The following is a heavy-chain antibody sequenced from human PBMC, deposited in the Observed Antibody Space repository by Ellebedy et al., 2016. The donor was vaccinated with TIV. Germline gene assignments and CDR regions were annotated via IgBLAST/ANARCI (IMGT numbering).Heavy chain of an antibody. CDR2: ITRTSSYM. CDR3: ASEGVEAAGSCDY. Sequence: GGSLRLXXAASGFTLSNHAMSWVRQAPGKGLEWVASITRTSSYMFYANSVKGRFTISRDNAESTLYLQMNSLRAEDTAVYYCASEGVEAAGSCDYWGQGTQVTVSS. D-gene: IGHD6-13*01. V-gene: IGHV3-21*06. CDR1: GFTLSNHA. J-gene: IGHJ4*02.